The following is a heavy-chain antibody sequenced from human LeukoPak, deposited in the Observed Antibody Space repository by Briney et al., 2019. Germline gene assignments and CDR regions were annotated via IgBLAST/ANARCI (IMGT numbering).Heavy chain of an antibody. CDR3: ARGSSGRMGYYYHYMDV. CDR1: GGSISGYC. Sequence: PSETLSLTCTVSGGSISGYCWDWIRQPPGKELEWLGYFYYSGSTSYNPSLMSRVSISLDTSKNQVSLKLSSVTAADTAVYYCARGSSGRMGYYYHYMDVWGKGTTVTISS. J-gene: IGHJ6*03. D-gene: IGHD3-22*01. V-gene: IGHV4-59*01. CDR2: FYYSGST.